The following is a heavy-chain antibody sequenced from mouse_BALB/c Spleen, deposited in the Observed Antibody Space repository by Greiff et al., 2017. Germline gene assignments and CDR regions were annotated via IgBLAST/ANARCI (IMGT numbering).Heavy chain of an antibody. V-gene: IGHV2-9*02. D-gene: IGHD2-1*01. CDR3: ARDRDYGNYGFAY. CDR2: IWAGGST. CDR1: GFSLTSYG. Sequence: VKLMESGPGLVAPSQSLSITCTVSGFSLTSYGVHWVRQPPGKGLEWLGVIWAGGSTNYNSALMSRLSISKDNSKSQVFLKMNSLQTDDTAMYYWARDRDYGNYGFAYWGQGTLVTVSA. J-gene: IGHJ3*01.